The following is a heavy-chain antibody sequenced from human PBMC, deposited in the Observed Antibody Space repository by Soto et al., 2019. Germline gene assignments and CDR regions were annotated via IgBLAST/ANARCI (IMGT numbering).Heavy chain of an antibody. CDR1: GFTFDSYA. Sequence: GGSLRLSCAASGFTFDSYAMTWVRQAPGKGLEWVSTISGSGVKTDYADSVKGRFTVSRDNSKTTVYLQMNSLRAEDTAVYYCAKDLNGYSGSYSFPFLDSWGQGALVTSPQ. CDR3: AKDLNGYSGSYSFPFLDS. J-gene: IGHJ4*02. V-gene: IGHV3-23*01. D-gene: IGHD1-26*01. CDR2: ISGSGVKT.